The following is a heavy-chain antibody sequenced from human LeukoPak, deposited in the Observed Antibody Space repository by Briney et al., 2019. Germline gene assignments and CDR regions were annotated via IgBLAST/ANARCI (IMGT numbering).Heavy chain of an antibody. CDR3: ARAGAGQQWLSSFDY. V-gene: IGHV3-30-3*01. J-gene: IGHJ4*02. Sequence: PGRSLRLSCAASGFTFSSYAMHWVRQAPGKGLERVAVISYDGSNKYYADSVKGRFTISRDNAKNSLYLQMNSLRAEDTALYHCARAGAGQQWLSSFDYWGQGTLVTVSS. CDR1: GFTFSSYA. D-gene: IGHD6-19*01. CDR2: ISYDGSNK.